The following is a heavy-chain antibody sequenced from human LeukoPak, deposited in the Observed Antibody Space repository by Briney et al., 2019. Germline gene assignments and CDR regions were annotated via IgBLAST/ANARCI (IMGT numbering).Heavy chain of an antibody. Sequence: GGSLRLSCAVSGLSVSSQALNWVRQAPGKGLEWVSSIGGSGGTTYYADSVKGRFTISRDNSKNTLYLQMSSLRAEDTAVYYCAKTSGSYWPDAFDIWGQGTMVTVSS. J-gene: IGHJ3*02. CDR3: AKTSGSYWPDAFDI. V-gene: IGHV3-23*01. CDR2: IGGSGGTT. D-gene: IGHD1-26*01. CDR1: GLSVSSQA.